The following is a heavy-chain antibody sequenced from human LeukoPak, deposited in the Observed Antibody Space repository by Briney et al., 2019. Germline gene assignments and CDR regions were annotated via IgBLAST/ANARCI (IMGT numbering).Heavy chain of an antibody. J-gene: IGHJ6*03. D-gene: IGHD3-9*01. Sequence: PGGSLRLSCAGSGFTFSNYGMSWVRQALGKGLEWVSTISASGAGTYYADSVKGRFTISRDNSKNTLSLQMNSLRAEDTAVYYCAKGPGDILAGYYSSDYSYYMDVWGKGTTVTISS. CDR2: ISASGAGT. V-gene: IGHV3-23*01. CDR3: AKGPGDILAGYYSSDYSYYMDV. CDR1: GFTFSNYG.